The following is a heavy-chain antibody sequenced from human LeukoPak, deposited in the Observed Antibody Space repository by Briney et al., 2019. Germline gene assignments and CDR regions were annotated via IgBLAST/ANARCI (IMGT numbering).Heavy chain of an antibody. J-gene: IGHJ4*02. CDR3: ARTKRLPDYYFDC. D-gene: IGHD1-26*01. Sequence: SETLSLTCTVSGGSISSSSYYWGWIRQPPGKGLEWIGSIYYSGSTYYNPPLKSRVTISVDTSKNQFSLKLSSVTAADTAVYYCARTKRLPDYYFDCWGQGTLVTVSS. CDR1: GGSISSSSYY. V-gene: IGHV4-39*01. CDR2: IYYSGST.